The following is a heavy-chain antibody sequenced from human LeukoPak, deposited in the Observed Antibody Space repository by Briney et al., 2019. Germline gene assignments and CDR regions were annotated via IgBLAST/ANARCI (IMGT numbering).Heavy chain of an antibody. V-gene: IGHV4-4*09. J-gene: IGHJ4*02. D-gene: IGHD3-22*01. CDR3: ARHAYYDSSGYYPYFDY. CDR2: IYTSGST. Sequence: SETLSLTCTVSGGSISSYYWSWIRQPPGKGREWIGYIYTSGSTKYNPSLKSRVTISVDTSKNQFSLKLSSVTAADTAVYYCARHAYYDSSGYYPYFDYWGQGTLVTVSS. CDR1: GGSISSYY.